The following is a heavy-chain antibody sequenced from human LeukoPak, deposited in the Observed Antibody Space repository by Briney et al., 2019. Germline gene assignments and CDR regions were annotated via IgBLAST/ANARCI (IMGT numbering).Heavy chain of an antibody. CDR1: GFTFNTYA. V-gene: IGHV3-23*01. CDR3: AKGPVVTATYNWFDS. D-gene: IGHD2-21*02. J-gene: IGHJ5*01. Sequence: GSLRLSCAASGFTFNTYAMSWVRQAPGKGLEWVSVISGGGGTTYYADSVKGRFTISRDNSKNTLYLRMNNLRVEDTAVYYCAKGPVVTATYNWFDSWGQGALVTVSS. CDR2: ISGGGGTT.